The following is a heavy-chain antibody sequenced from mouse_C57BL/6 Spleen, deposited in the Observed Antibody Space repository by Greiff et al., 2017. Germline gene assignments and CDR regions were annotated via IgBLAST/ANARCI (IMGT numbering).Heavy chain of an antibody. CDR1: GYSITSGYY. D-gene: IGHD4-1*01. J-gene: IGHJ1*03. Sequence: VQLQQSGPGLVKPSQSLSLTCSVTGYSITSGYYWNWIRQFPGNKLEWMGYISYDGSNNYNPSLKNRISITRDTSKNQFVLKLNSVTTADTATYYCARNWDDWYFDVWGTGTTVTVSS. CDR3: ARNWDDWYFDV. V-gene: IGHV3-6*01. CDR2: ISYDGSN.